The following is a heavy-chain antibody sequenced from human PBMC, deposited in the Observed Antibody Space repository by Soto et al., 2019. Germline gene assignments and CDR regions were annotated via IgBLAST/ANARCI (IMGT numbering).Heavy chain of an antibody. CDR3: ARDLLDTAIPFDY. CDR2: IWYDGSNT. D-gene: IGHD2-2*02. J-gene: IGHJ4*02. Sequence: VQLVESGGGVVQPGSSLRLSCAASGFTFSSSGMHWVRQAPGKGLEWVAVIWYDGSNTYYADSVKGRFTISRDNSKNTLYLQMNSLRAEDTAVYYCARDLLDTAIPFDYWGQGTLVTVSS. V-gene: IGHV3-33*01. CDR1: GFTFSSSG.